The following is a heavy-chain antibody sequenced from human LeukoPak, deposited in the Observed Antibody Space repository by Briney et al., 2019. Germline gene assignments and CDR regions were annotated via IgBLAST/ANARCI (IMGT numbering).Heavy chain of an antibody. CDR1: GFTFSSYG. J-gene: IGHJ4*02. V-gene: IGHV3-30*03. D-gene: IGHD3-3*01. CDR3: ARGYDFWSGYYSQFDY. Sequence: GRSLRLSCAASGFTFSSYGMHWVRQAPGKGLEWVAVISYDGSNKYYADSVKGRFTISRDNSKNTLYLQMNSLRAEDTAVYYCARGYDFWSGYYSQFDYWGQGTLVTVSS. CDR2: ISYDGSNK.